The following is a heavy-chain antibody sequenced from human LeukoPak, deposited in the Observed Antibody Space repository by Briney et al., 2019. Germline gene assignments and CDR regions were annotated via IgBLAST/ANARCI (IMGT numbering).Heavy chain of an antibody. J-gene: IGHJ5*02. Sequence: ASVKVSCKASGYTFTSYAMNWVRQAPGQGLEWMGWINTNTGNATYAQGFTGRFVFSLDTSVSTAYLQISSLQAEDTAVYYCARRGYSYGYYWFDPWGQGTLVTVSS. V-gene: IGHV7-4-1*02. CDR1: GYTFTSYA. CDR3: ARRGYSYGYYWFDP. CDR2: INTNTGNA. D-gene: IGHD5-18*01.